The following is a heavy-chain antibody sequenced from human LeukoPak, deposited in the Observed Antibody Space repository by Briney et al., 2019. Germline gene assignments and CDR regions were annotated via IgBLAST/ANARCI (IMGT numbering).Heavy chain of an antibody. J-gene: IGHJ4*02. CDR3: ARAFIVDYYDSRGGYYYFDY. CDR2: IYYSGST. D-gene: IGHD3-22*01. V-gene: IGHV4-59*08. Sequence: SETLSLTCTVSGGSISSYYWSWIRQPPGKGLEWIGYIYYSGSTNYNPSLKSRVTISVDTSKNQFSLKLSSVTAADTAVYYCARAFIVDYYDSRGGYYYFDYWGQGTLVTVSS. CDR1: GGSISSYY.